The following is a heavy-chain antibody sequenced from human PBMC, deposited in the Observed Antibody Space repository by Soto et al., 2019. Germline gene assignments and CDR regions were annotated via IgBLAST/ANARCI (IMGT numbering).Heavy chain of an antibody. D-gene: IGHD1-1*01. Sequence: QVQLVESGGGVVQPGRSLRLSCAASGFTFSSYAMHWVRQAPGKGLEWVAVISYDGSNKYYADSVKGRFTISRDNSKNTLYLQMNSLRAEETAVYYCARERLPAGTAGMDVWGQGTTVTVSS. J-gene: IGHJ6*02. V-gene: IGHV3-30-3*01. CDR2: ISYDGSNK. CDR3: ARERLPAGTAGMDV. CDR1: GFTFSSYA.